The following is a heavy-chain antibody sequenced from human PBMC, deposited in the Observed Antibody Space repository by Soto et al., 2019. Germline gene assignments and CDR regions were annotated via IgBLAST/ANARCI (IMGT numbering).Heavy chain of an antibody. D-gene: IGHD5-18*01. Sequence: SVKVSCKASGGTLSSYAISWVRQAPGQGLEWMGGIIPIFGTANYAQKFQGRVTITADESTSTAYMELSSLRSEDTAVYYCARRAEYSYAPRPTVAFDIWGQGTMVTVS. CDR2: IIPIFGTA. J-gene: IGHJ3*02. CDR3: ARRAEYSYAPRPTVAFDI. CDR1: GGTLSSYA. V-gene: IGHV1-69*13.